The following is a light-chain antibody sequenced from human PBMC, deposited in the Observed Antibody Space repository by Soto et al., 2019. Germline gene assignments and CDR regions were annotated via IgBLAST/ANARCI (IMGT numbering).Light chain of an antibody. CDR2: EVT. J-gene: IGLJ2*01. Sequence: QSALTQPPSASGSPGQSVTISCTGTSSDVGASNYVSWYQQHPGNAPKLMIYEVTKRPSGVPDRFSGSKSGNTASLTVSGLQAEDEADYYCSSYAGSINVLFGGGTKLTVL. CDR1: SSDVGASNY. V-gene: IGLV2-8*01. CDR3: SSYAGSINVL.